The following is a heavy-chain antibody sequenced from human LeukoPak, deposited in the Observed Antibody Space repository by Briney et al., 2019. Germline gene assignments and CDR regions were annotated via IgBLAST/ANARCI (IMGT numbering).Heavy chain of an antibody. V-gene: IGHV4-61*02. J-gene: IGHJ6*03. CDR2: IYTSGST. Sequence: PSETLSLTCTVSGGSISSGSYYWSWIRQPAGKGLEWIGRIYTSGSTNYNPSLKSRVTISVDTSKNQFSLKLSSVTAADTAVYYCARHGLGSSGYYHYYYYMDVWGKGTTVTVSS. D-gene: IGHD3-22*01. CDR3: ARHGLGSSGYYHYYYYMDV. CDR1: GGSISSGSYY.